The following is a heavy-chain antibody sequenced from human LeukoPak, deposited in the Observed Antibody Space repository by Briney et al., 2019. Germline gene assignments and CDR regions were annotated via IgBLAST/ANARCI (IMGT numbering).Heavy chain of an antibody. Sequence: GESLQISCKGSGYSFTSYWIGWVRQMPGKGLEWMGIIYPGDSDTRYSPSFQGQVTISADKSISTAYLQWSSLKASDTAMYYCARASYCGGDCYISPDYWGQGTLVTVSS. D-gene: IGHD2-21*02. CDR1: GYSFTSYW. V-gene: IGHV5-51*01. J-gene: IGHJ4*02. CDR2: IYPGDSDT. CDR3: ARASYCGGDCYISPDY.